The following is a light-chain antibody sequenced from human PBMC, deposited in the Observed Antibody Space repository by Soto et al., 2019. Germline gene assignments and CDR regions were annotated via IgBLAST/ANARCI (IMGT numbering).Light chain of an antibody. V-gene: IGLV2-23*01. CDR1: SSDVGSYNL. J-gene: IGLJ2*01. CDR2: EGT. Sequence: QSVLTQPASVSGSPGQSITISCTGTSSDVGSYNLVSWYQQHPGKAPKSMIYEGTNRPSGVSNRFSGSKSGNTASLTISGLQAEDEAHYYCSTYAGRVVFGGGTKVTVL. CDR3: STYAGRVV.